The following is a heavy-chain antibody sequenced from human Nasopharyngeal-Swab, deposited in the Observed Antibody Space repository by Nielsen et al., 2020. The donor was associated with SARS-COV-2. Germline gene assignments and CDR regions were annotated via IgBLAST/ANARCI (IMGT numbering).Heavy chain of an antibody. CDR2: ISPVNGKT. CDR1: VYTFRSYA. D-gene: IGHD3-22*01. CDR3: ARDQGYYDTSNYYQN. Sequence: ASVKVSCKASVYTFRSYAVHLVRPAPGQGLDWMGWISPVNGKTRYSQKFQGRVTITRDTSASTAYMELSSLRSEDTAVYYCARDQGYYDTSNYYQNWGQGTLVTVSS. V-gene: IGHV1-3*01. J-gene: IGHJ4*02.